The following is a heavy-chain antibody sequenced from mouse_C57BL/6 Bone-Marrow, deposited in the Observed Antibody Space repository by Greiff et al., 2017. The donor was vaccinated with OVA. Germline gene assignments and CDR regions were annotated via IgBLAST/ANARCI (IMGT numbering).Heavy chain of an antibody. CDR3: ARGNYYGSSH. D-gene: IGHD1-1*01. V-gene: IGHV1-69*01. CDR1: GYTFTSYW. J-gene: IGHJ3*01. CDR2: IDPSDSYT. Sequence: QVQLQQPGAELVMPGASVKLSCKASGYTFTSYWMHWVKQRPGQGLEWIGEIDPSDSYTTYNQQFKGKSTLTVDKSSSTAYMQLSSLTSEDSAVYYCARGNYYGSSHWGQGTLVTVSA.